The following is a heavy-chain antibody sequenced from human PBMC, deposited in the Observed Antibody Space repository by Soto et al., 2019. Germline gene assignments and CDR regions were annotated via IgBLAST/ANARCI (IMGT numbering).Heavy chain of an antibody. CDR1: GFNLGAYW. Sequence: EVQLVESGGGLVQPGGSLRLSCAASGFNLGAYWLTWVRQAPGKGLEWVANIKQDGSERYYVDSVKGRFTISRDNAKNSLYLQMSSLRAEDTAMYYCARHIAVSVWGQGTLVIVSP. CDR2: IKQDGSER. V-gene: IGHV3-7*01. CDR3: ARHIAVSV. D-gene: IGHD6-19*01. J-gene: IGHJ4*02.